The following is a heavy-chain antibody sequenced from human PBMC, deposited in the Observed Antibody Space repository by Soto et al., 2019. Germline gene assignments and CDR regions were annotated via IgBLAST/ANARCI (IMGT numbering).Heavy chain of an antibody. CDR1: GGSVSIYY. D-gene: IGHD1-26*01. CDR3: ARGVGSSPPPY. J-gene: IGHJ4*02. V-gene: IGHV4-59*02. Sequence: QVQLQESGPGQVKTSESLSVTCTISGGSVSIYYWSWIRQSTGQGLEWIGYIYASGSPYYNPSLRSRVTISADTSKNQISLKLTSPTAADTAVYYCARGVGSSPPPYWGRGTLVTVSS. CDR2: IYASGSP.